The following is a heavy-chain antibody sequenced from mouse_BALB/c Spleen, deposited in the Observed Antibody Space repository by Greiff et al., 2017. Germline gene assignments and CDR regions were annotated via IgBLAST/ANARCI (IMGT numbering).Heavy chain of an antibody. CDR2: ISYSGST. V-gene: IGHV3-2*02. Sequence: EEQLQQSGPGLVKPSQSLSLTCTVTGYSITSDYAWYWIRQFPGNTLEWMGYISYSGSTSYNPSLKSRISITRDTSKNQFFLQLNSVTTEDTATYYCAKSWGEAYWGQGTLVTVSA. D-gene: IGHD4-1*01. CDR1: GYSITSDYA. CDR3: AKSWGEAY. J-gene: IGHJ3*01.